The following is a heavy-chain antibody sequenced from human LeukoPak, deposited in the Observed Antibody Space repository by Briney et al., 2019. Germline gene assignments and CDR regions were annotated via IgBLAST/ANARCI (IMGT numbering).Heavy chain of an antibody. CDR1: GFTFSSYG. Sequence: PGGSLRLSCAASGFTFSSYGMHWIRQAPGKGLEWVSAISGSGGSTYYADSVKGRFTISRDNSKNTLYLQMNSLRAEDTAVYYCAKSESPYFGYYFDYWGQGTLVTVSS. D-gene: IGHD3-10*01. CDR3: AKSESPYFGYYFDY. V-gene: IGHV3-23*01. J-gene: IGHJ4*02. CDR2: ISGSGGST.